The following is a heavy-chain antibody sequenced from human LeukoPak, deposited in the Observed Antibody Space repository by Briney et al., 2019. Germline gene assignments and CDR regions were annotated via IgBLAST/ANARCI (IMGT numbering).Heavy chain of an antibody. Sequence: GGSLRLSCAASGFTFSSYGMLWVRQAPGKGLEWVAVIWYDGSNKYYADSVKGRFTISRDNSKNTLYLQMNSLRAEDTAVYYCARAMVRGVNGFDIWGQGTMVTVSS. CDR3: ARAMVRGVNGFDI. CDR2: IWYDGSNK. CDR1: GFTFSSYG. J-gene: IGHJ3*02. D-gene: IGHD3-10*01. V-gene: IGHV3-33*01.